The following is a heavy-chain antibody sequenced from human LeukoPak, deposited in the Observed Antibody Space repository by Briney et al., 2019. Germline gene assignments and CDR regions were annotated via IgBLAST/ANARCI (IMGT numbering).Heavy chain of an antibody. Sequence: PSETLSLTCTVSGGSISSYYWSWIRQPPGKGLEWIGYIYYSGSTNYNPSLKSRFTISVDTSKNQFSLKLSSVTAADTAVYYCARDSGSYYGGLWGQGTLVTVSS. CDR3: ARDSGSYYGGL. V-gene: IGHV4-59*01. J-gene: IGHJ4*02. CDR1: GGSISSYY. CDR2: IYYSGST. D-gene: IGHD1-26*01.